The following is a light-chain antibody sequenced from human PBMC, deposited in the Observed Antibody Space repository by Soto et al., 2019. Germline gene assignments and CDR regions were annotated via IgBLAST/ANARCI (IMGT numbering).Light chain of an antibody. V-gene: IGKV3-15*01. J-gene: IGKJ1*01. Sequence: EVLMTQSPATLSVSPGERATLSCRASQSVSSNLAWYQQKPGQPPRLLIHGTSTRATGIPARFSGSGFGTEFTLTISRLEPEDFAVYHCQQYGSLPPTFGQGTRVEIK. CDR2: GTS. CDR3: QQYGSLPPT. CDR1: QSVSSN.